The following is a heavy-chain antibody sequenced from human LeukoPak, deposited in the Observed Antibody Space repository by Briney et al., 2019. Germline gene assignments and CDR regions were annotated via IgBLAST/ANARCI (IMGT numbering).Heavy chain of an antibody. CDR2: ISSSGSTI. CDR1: GFTFSSYE. J-gene: IGHJ4*02. CDR3: ARDLDGGWLLYFDY. V-gene: IGHV3-48*03. Sequence: PGGSLRLSCAASGFTFSSYEMNWVRQAPGKGLEWVSYISSSGSTIYYADSVKGRFTISRDNAKSSLYLQMNSLRAEDTAVYYCARDLDGGWLLYFDYWGQGTLVTVSS. D-gene: IGHD6-19*01.